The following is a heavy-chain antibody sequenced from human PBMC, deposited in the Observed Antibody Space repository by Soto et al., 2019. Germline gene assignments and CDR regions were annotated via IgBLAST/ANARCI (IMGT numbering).Heavy chain of an antibody. Sequence: SVKVSCKASGGTFSNYAINWVRQAPGLGLEWMGQVTPKLATAKHAQKFQGRVTITADESASTAYMYVSSLRSEDTAVYFCARRRDGYNSAFDIWGQGPLVTVSS. CDR1: GGTFSNYA. CDR2: VTPKLATA. V-gene: IGHV1-69*13. J-gene: IGHJ3*02. D-gene: IGHD5-12*01. CDR3: ARRRDGYNSAFDI.